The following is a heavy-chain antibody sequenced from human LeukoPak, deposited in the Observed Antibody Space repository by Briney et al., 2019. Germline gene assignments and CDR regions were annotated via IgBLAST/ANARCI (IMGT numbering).Heavy chain of an antibody. CDR1: GFTFSSYA. V-gene: IGHV3-30-3*01. CDR2: ISYDGSNK. CDR3: ARDLGGHGDYYYGMDV. Sequence: GGSLRLSCAASGFTFSSYAMHWVRQAPGKGLEWVAVISYDGSNKYYADSVKGRFTISRDNSKNTLYLQMNSLRAEDTAVYYCARDLGGHGDYYYGMDVWGQGTTVTVSS. J-gene: IGHJ6*02. D-gene: IGHD4-23*01.